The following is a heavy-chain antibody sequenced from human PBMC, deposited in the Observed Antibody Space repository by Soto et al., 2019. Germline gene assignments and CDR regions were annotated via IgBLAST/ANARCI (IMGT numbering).Heavy chain of an antibody. D-gene: IGHD2-15*01. V-gene: IGHV4-30-4*01. J-gene: IGHJ3*02. CDR1: GGSISSGDYY. CDR3: ARAATGWGNAFDI. Sequence: QVQLQESGPGLVKPSQTLSLTCIVSGGSISSGDYYWSWIRQPPGKGLEWIGYIYYSGSTYYNPSLKSRVTIPVDTSKNHFSLKLSSVTAADTAVYYCARAATGWGNAFDIWGQGTMVTVSS. CDR2: IYYSGST.